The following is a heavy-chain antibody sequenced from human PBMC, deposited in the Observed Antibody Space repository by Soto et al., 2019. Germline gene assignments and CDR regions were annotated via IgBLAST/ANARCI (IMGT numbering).Heavy chain of an antibody. D-gene: IGHD3-3*01. J-gene: IGHJ4*02. CDR2: IWYDGSNK. CDR3: ARDYDFWSGYYPLDY. Sequence: GGSLRLSCAASGFTFSSYGMHWVRQAPGKGLEWVAVIWYDGSNKYYADSVKGRFTISRDNSKNTLYLQMNSLRAEDTAVYYCARDYDFWSGYYPLDYWGQGTLVTVS. V-gene: IGHV3-33*01. CDR1: GFTFSSYG.